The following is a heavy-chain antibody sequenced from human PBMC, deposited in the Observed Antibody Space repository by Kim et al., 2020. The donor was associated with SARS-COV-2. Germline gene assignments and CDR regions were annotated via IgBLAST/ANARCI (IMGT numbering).Heavy chain of an antibody. V-gene: IGHV4-59*13. CDR1: GGSISSYY. Sequence: SETLSLTCTVSGGSISSYYWSWIRQPPGKGLEWIGYIYYSGSTNYNPSLKSRVTISVDTSKNQFSLKLSSVTAADTAVYYCARVLGAGGWSFAGGWFDPWGQGTLVTVSS. J-gene: IGHJ5*02. CDR2: IYYSGST. D-gene: IGHD3-16*01. CDR3: ARVLGAGGWSFAGGWFDP.